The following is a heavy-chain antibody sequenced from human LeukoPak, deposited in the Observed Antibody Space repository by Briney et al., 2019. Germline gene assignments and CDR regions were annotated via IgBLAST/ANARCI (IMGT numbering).Heavy chain of an antibody. J-gene: IGHJ4*02. D-gene: IGHD3-22*01. CDR2: FDPEDGET. CDR1: GYTLTELS. Sequence: ASVKVSCKVSGYTLTELSMHWVRQAPGKGLEWMGGFDPEDGETIYAQKFQGRVTMTEDTSTDTAYMELSSLRSGDTAVYYCATDLHYYDSSGFTIPWGQGTLVTVSS. CDR3: ATDLHYYDSSGFTIP. V-gene: IGHV1-24*01.